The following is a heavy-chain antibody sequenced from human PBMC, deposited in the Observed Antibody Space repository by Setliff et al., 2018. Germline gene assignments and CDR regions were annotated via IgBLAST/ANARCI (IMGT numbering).Heavy chain of an antibody. V-gene: IGHV4-4*07. J-gene: IGHJ5*02. CDR1: GASISDYY. Sequence: SETLSLTCTVSGASISDYYWTWIRQPAGKELEWIGRVSASGSTTYNPSLKSRVTMSVDTSRNQISLNLTSVTAADTAVYFCARDNTILGATDHWGQGTLVTVS. D-gene: IGHD1-26*01. CDR3: ARDNTILGATDH. CDR2: VSASGST.